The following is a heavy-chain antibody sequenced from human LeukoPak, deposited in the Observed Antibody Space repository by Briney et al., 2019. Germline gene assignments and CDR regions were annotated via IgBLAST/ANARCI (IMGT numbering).Heavy chain of an antibody. CDR3: ARTTSLTASGYDY. CDR1: GYTFTTYH. CDR2: MNPYSGDR. J-gene: IGHJ4*02. V-gene: IGHV1-8*03. Sequence: ASVKVSCKTSGYTFTTYHINWVRQATGQGLEWLGWMNPYSGDRGYAQKFQGRLSITSDTSISTAYMELSSLRSDDTAVYFCARTTSLTASGYDYWGQGHLVTVSS. D-gene: IGHD4-17*01.